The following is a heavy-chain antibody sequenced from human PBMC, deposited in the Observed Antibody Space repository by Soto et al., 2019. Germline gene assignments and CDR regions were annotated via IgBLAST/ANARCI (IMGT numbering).Heavy chain of an antibody. Sequence: SVKVSCKASGFTFTSSAVQWGRQARGQRLEWIGWIVVGSGNTNYAQKFQERVTITRDMSTSTAYMELSSLRSEDTAVYYCAADQFNYHYVMDVCAQGTSVTVSS. J-gene: IGHJ6*02. CDR1: GFTFTSSA. V-gene: IGHV1-58*01. CDR3: AADQFNYHYVMDV. CDR2: IVVGSGNT.